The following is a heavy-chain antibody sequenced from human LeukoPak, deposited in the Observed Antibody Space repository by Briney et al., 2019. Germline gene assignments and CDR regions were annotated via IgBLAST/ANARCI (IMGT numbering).Heavy chain of an antibody. J-gene: IGHJ4*02. V-gene: IGHV1-69*13. CDR1: GGTFSSYA. CDR3: ATGPYYYDSSGYYYGFDY. Sequence: GASAKVSCKASGGTFSSYAISWVRQAPGQGLEWMGGIIPIFGTANYAQKFQGRVTITADESTSTAYMELSSLRSEDTAVYYCATGPYYYDSSGYYYGFDYWGQGTLVTVSS. D-gene: IGHD3-22*01. CDR2: IIPIFGTA.